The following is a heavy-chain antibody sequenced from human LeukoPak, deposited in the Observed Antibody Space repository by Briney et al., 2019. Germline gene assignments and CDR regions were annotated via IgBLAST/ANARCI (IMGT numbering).Heavy chain of an antibody. V-gene: IGHV1-8*03. J-gene: IGHJ4*02. CDR3: GSPRRGY. Sequence: ASVKVSCKASGYTFTSYDINWVRQATGQGLEWMGWMNPNSGNTGYAQKFQGRVTITRNTSISTAYMELSSLRAEDTAVYFCGSPRRGYWGQGTLVTVSS. CDR2: MNPNSGNT. CDR1: GYTFTSYD.